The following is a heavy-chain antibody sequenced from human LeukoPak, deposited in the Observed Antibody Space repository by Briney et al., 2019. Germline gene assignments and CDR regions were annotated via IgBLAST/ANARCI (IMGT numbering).Heavy chain of an antibody. V-gene: IGHV3-11*05. J-gene: IGHJ4*02. CDR3: ARALYYDSSGPGY. Sequence: PGGPLRLSCAASGFTFSDYHMSWIRQAPGKGLEWVSYISSSSSYTNYADSVKGRFTISRDNAKNSLYLQMNSLRAEDTAVYYCARALYYDSSGPGYWGQGTLVTVSS. D-gene: IGHD3-22*01. CDR2: ISSSSSYT. CDR1: GFTFSDYH.